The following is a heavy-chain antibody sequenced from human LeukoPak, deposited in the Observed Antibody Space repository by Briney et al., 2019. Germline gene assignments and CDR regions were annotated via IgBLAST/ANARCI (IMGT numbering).Heavy chain of an antibody. D-gene: IGHD6-13*01. J-gene: IGHJ2*01. CDR3: ARVSAAGSGFLDL. CDR2: IKQDGTEK. Sequence: GGSLRLSCAASGFTVSEFWMSWVRQAPGKGLEWVANIKQDGTEKNYVDSVKGRLTTSRDNAKNSLSLQMNSLRVEDTAVYYCARVSAAGSGFLDLWGRGTLVLVSA. CDR1: GFTVSEFW. V-gene: IGHV3-7*01.